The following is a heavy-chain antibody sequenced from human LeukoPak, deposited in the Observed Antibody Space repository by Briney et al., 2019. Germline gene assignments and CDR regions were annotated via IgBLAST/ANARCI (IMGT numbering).Heavy chain of an antibody. Sequence: ASVKVSCKASGYSFASYDISWIRQAPGQGLEWMGWVNANSESSGYSQQFQGRVNMTENTSLSTAYLELTNQRSDDTAVYYCARGMTSVRNDYYFDYWGQGTLVVVSS. CDR3: ARGMTSVRNDYYFDY. J-gene: IGHJ4*02. D-gene: IGHD1-1*01. CDR1: GYSFASYD. CDR2: VNANSESS. V-gene: IGHV1-8*01.